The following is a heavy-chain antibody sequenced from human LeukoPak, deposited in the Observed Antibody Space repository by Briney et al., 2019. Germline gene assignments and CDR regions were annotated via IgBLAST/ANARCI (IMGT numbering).Heavy chain of an antibody. V-gene: IGHV4-59*08. CDR2: IYYSGST. Sequence: SETLSLTCTVSGGSISSYYWSWIRQPPGKGLEWIGYIYYSGSTNYNPSLKSRVTISVDTSKKQFSLRLSSVTAADTAMYYCAAGTWSFDYWGQGTLVTVSS. J-gene: IGHJ4*02. D-gene: IGHD1-26*01. CDR1: GGSISSYY. CDR3: AAGTWSFDY.